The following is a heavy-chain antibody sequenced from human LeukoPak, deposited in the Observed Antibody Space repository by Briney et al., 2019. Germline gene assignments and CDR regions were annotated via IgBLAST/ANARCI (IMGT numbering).Heavy chain of an antibody. Sequence: PGGSLRLSCAASGFTFSSYWMSWVRQAPGKGLEWVANIKQDGSERLYVDSVKGRFTISRDNANNSLYLQMNSLRAEDTAVYYCARTNIVSYYYGMDDWGQGTTVTVSS. D-gene: IGHD2-15*01. CDR3: ARTNIVSYYYGMDD. CDR2: IKQDGSER. CDR1: GFTFSSYW. J-gene: IGHJ6*02. V-gene: IGHV3-7*05.